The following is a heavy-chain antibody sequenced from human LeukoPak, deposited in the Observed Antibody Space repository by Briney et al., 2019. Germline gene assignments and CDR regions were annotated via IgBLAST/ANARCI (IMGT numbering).Heavy chain of an antibody. Sequence: SETLSLTCTVSGGSISSYYWSWIRQPPGKGLEWIGYIYYSGSTNYNPSLKSRVTISVDTSKNQFSLKLSSVTAADTAVYYCARTTEGYCRGRSCYSYYYYMDVWGKGTTVTVSS. CDR2: IYYSGST. J-gene: IGHJ6*03. D-gene: IGHD2-15*01. V-gene: IGHV4-59*01. CDR3: ARTTEGYCRGRSCYSYYYYMDV. CDR1: GGSISSYY.